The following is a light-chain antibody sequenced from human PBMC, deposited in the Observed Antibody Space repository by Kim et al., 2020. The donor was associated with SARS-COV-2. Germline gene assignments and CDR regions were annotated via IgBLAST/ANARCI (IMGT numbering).Light chain of an antibody. CDR3: QSYDSGTMWV. CDR1: SCSIASND. CDR2: VDN. V-gene: IGLV6-57*01. J-gene: IGLJ2*01. Sequence: KTVTICYTRSSCSIASNDVQWYQPGPGSSRTTMIYVDNQRTSGVPDRFSGSIDSSSTSASLTISILKTEDEADYYCQSYDSGTMWVFGGGTKLTVL.